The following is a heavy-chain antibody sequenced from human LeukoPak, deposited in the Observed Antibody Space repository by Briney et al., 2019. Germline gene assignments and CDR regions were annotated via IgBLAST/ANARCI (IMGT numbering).Heavy chain of an antibody. Sequence: PSETLSLTCTVSGGSISSYYWSWIRQSPGKGLEWIGYIYYTGTTNYNPSLKSRVTISVDTSKNQFSLKLSSVTAADTAVYYCARNYYDSSGYYYDYAFDIWGQGTMVTVSS. V-gene: IGHV4-59*01. CDR3: ARNYYDSSGYYYDYAFDI. CDR2: IYYTGTT. CDR1: GGSISSYY. J-gene: IGHJ3*02. D-gene: IGHD3-22*01.